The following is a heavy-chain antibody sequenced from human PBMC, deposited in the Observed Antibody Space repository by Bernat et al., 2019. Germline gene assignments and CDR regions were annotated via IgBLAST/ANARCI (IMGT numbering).Heavy chain of an antibody. D-gene: IGHD6-13*01. J-gene: IGHJ6*02. CDR2: INAYNGNT. CDR3: ARDGPGIAAAGYYYYGMDV. CDR1: GYTFTSYA. V-gene: IGHV1-3*01. Sequence: QVQRVQAGAEVKKPGASVKGSCKAAGYTFTSYAMHWVRQAPGQRLEWMGWINAYNGNTNYAQKLQGRVTMTTDTSTSTAYMELRSLRSEDTAVYYCARDGPGIAAAGYYYYGMDVWG.